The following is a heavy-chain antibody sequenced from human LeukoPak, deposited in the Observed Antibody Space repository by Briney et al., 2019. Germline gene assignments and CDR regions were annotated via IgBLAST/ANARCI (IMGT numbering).Heavy chain of an antibody. Sequence: GGSLRLSCAASGFTFSSYGMHWVRQAPGKGLEWVAVISYDGSNKYYADSVKGRFTISRDNSKNTLYLQMNSLRAEDTAVYYCAKQGPVDAFDIWGQGTMVTVSS. CDR2: ISYDGSNK. CDR1: GFTFSSYG. V-gene: IGHV3-30*18. CDR3: AKQGPVDAFDI. J-gene: IGHJ3*02.